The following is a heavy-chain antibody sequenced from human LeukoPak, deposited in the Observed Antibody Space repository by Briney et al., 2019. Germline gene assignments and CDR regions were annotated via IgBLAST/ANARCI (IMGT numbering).Heavy chain of an antibody. CDR1: GFTFSSYS. CDR2: ISSSSSYI. CDR3: ARDRVGYGLNDY. V-gene: IGHV3-21*01. Sequence: PGGSLRLSCAASGFTFSSYSMNWVRQAPGKGLEWVSSISSSSSYIYYADSVKGRFTISRDNAKNSLYLQMNSLGAEDTAVYYCARDRVGYGLNDYWGQGTLVTVSS. D-gene: IGHD5-18*01. J-gene: IGHJ4*02.